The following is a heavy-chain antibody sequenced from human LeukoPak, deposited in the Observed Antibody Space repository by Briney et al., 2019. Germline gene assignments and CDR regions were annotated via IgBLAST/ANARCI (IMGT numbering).Heavy chain of an antibody. J-gene: IGHJ4*02. CDR2: ISFDGTNR. V-gene: IGHV3-30*04. CDR3: ATDYGDYEPIDY. D-gene: IGHD4-17*01. CDR1: GVTLSNYA. Sequence: GGSLRLSCTASGVTLSNYAMHWVRRPPGRGLEWVAVISFDGTNRYYGDSVEGRFSVSRDNSKNTVYLQMNSLRPDDTAMYYCATDYGDYEPIDYWGQGTLVTVSS.